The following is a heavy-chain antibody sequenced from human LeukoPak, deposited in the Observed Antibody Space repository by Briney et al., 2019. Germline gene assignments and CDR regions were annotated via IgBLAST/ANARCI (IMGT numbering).Heavy chain of an antibody. Sequence: SETLSLTCTVPGDSISSSTYYWGWIRQPPGKGLEWIGEINHSGSTNYNPSLKSRVTISVDTSKNQFSLKLSSVTAADTAVYYCARGRVRVFDYWGQGTLVTVSS. J-gene: IGHJ4*02. V-gene: IGHV4-39*07. CDR2: INHSGST. CDR1: GDSISSSTYY. CDR3: ARGRVRVFDY.